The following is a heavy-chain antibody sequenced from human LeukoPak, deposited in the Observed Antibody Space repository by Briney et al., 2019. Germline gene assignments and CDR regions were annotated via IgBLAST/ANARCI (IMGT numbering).Heavy chain of an antibody. Sequence: ASVKLSCKASGYTFIGYYMHWVRQAPGQGLEWMGWINPNSGGTDYEQKFQGRVTMTRDTSISTAYMELSSLRSDDTAVYYCVRDRYYGSGSFYQMDVWGQGTTVTVSS. V-gene: IGHV1-2*02. J-gene: IGHJ6*02. CDR1: GYTFIGYY. CDR2: INPNSGGT. D-gene: IGHD3-10*01. CDR3: VRDRYYGSGSFYQMDV.